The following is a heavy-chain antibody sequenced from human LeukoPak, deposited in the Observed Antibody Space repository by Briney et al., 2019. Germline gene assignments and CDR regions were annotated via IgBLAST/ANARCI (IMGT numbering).Heavy chain of an antibody. J-gene: IGHJ4*02. CDR1: GFTFSSYG. CDR2: IRYDGNNK. D-gene: IGHD6-13*01. CDR3: AKVGHYSSSWDFDY. Sequence: GGSLRLSCAASGFTFSSYGMRWVRQAPGKGLEWVAFIRYDGNNKYYGDTVKGRFTISRDNSKNTLYLQMNSLRAEDKAVYYCAKVGHYSSSWDFDYWGQGTLVTVSS. V-gene: IGHV3-30*02.